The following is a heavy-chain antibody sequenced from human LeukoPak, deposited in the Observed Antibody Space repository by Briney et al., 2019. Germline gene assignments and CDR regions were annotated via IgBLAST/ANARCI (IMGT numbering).Heavy chain of an antibody. CDR3: AREQDYYYYGMDV. J-gene: IGHJ6*02. V-gene: IGHV3-30-3*01. CDR2: ISYDGSNK. CDR1: GFTFSSYA. Sequence: PGGSLRLSCAASGFTFSSYAMPWVRQAPGKGLEWVAVISYDGSNKYYADSVKGRFTISRDNSKNTLYLQMNSLRAEDTAVYYCAREQDYYYYGMDVWGQGTTVTVSS.